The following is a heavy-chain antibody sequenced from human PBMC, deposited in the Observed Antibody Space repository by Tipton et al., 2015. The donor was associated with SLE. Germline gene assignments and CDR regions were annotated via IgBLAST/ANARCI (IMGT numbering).Heavy chain of an antibody. Sequence: QLVQSGGEVKKPGESLKISCQGSGYRFNKYWVGWVRQTPEKGLEWMGIIYPDDSDTRYSQSFQGQVTISADKSISTAFLQWGSLEASDTATYCCARRDGSNNFDYWGQGTPVIVSS. CDR3: ARRDGSNNFDY. J-gene: IGHJ4*02. D-gene: IGHD5-24*01. CDR2: IYPDDSDT. CDR1: GYRFNKYW. V-gene: IGHV5-51*03.